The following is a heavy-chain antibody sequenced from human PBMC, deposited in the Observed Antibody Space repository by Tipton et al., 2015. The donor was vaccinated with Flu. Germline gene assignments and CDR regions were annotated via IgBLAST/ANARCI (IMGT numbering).Heavy chain of an antibody. V-gene: IGHV4-4*02. D-gene: IGHD3-22*01. Sequence: SLRLSCAVSGGSISSSNCWGGVRRPQGKGLEWIGEIYHSGSTNYNPSLKSRVTISVDKSKNQFSLKLSSVTAADTAAYYCARRLSSGYYYPFDYWGQGTLVTVSS. J-gene: IGHJ4*02. CDR2: IYHSGST. CDR3: ARRLSSGYYYPFDY. CDR1: GGSISSSNC.